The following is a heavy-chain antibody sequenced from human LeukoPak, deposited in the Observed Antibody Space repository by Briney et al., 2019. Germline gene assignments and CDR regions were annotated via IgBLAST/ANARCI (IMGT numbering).Heavy chain of an antibody. Sequence: GGSLRLSCAASGFTVSSNYMSWVRQAPGKGLEWVSVIYSSGSTYYADSVKGRFTISRDNSKNTLHLQMNTLRAEDTAVYYCAREGTTWYNSWGQGTLVTVSS. CDR3: AREGTTWYNS. J-gene: IGHJ5*01. D-gene: IGHD1-14*01. V-gene: IGHV3-53*01. CDR1: GFTVSSNY. CDR2: IYSSGST.